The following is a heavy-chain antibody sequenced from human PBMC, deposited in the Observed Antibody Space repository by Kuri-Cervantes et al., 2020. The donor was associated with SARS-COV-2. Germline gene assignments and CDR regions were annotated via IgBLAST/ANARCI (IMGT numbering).Heavy chain of an antibody. V-gene: IGHV3-30*03. Sequence: GGSLRLSCAASGFTFSSYSMNWVRQAPGKGLEWVAVISYDGSNKYYADSVKGRFTISRDNSKNTLYLQMNSLRAEDTAVYYCARDQYDFWSGYLRGIGDVWGQGTTVTVSS. CDR3: ARDQYDFWSGYLRGIGDV. CDR2: ISYDGSNK. J-gene: IGHJ6*02. D-gene: IGHD3-3*01. CDR1: GFTFSSYS.